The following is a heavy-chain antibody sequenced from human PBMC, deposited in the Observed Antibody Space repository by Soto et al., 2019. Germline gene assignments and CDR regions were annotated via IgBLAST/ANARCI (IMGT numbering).Heavy chain of an antibody. CDR1: GFTFSSYD. J-gene: IGHJ6*03. Sequence: GGSLRLSCAASGFTFSSYDMHWVRQATGKGLEWVSAIGTAGDTYYPGSVKGRFTISRENAKNSLYLQMNSLRAGDTAVYYCARGPGITIFGNYMDVWGKGTTVTVSS. CDR2: IGTAGDT. D-gene: IGHD3-3*01. CDR3: ARGPGITIFGNYMDV. V-gene: IGHV3-13*01.